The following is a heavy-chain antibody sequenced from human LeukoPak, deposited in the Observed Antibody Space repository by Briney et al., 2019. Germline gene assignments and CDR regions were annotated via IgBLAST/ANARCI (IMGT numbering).Heavy chain of an antibody. CDR3: ARQAPIASPPFDY. CDR2: ISSSSSYI. Sequence: KTGGSLRLSCAASEFSVGSNYMTWVRQAPGKGLEWVSSISSSSSYIYYADSVKGRFTISRDNAKNSLYLQMNSLRAEDTAVYYCARQAPIASPPFDYWGQGTLVTVSS. J-gene: IGHJ4*02. CDR1: EFSVGSNY. V-gene: IGHV3-21*01. D-gene: IGHD2-21*01.